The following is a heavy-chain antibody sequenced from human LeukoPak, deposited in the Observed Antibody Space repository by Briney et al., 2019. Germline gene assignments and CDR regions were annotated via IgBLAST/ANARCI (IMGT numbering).Heavy chain of an antibody. CDR3: AKEGLGYCSSTSCYVGYYYYYMDV. J-gene: IGHJ6*03. D-gene: IGHD2-2*01. V-gene: IGHV3-66*01. CDR1: GFTVSSNY. CDR2: IYSGGST. Sequence: PGGSLRLSCAASGFTVSSNYMSWVRQAPGKGLEWVSVIYSGGSTYYADSVKGRFTISRDNSKNTLYLQMNSLRAEDTAVYYCAKEGLGYCSSTSCYVGYYYYYMDVWGKGTTVTISS.